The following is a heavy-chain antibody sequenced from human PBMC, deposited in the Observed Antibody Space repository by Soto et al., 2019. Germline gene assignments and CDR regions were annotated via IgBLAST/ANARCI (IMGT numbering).Heavy chain of an antibody. Sequence: QITLKESGPTLVRPTQTLTLTCAFSGFSLSTSGLGVGWIRQPPGKALEWLAVIYWDDSKHYSPSLRSRLTRTKDTSKNQLVVTMTNMDPMDTGTYYCAHKGPEDWPLDYWGQGTLVTVSS. CDR1: GFSLSTSGLG. CDR2: IYWDDSK. J-gene: IGHJ4*02. V-gene: IGHV2-5*02. D-gene: IGHD3-9*01. CDR3: AHKGPEDWPLDY.